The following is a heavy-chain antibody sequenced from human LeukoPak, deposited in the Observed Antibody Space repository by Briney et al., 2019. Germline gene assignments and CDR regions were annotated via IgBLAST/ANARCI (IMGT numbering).Heavy chain of an antibody. CDR2: ISSSSSYI. CDR3: ARGAESVPAALSTWFDP. D-gene: IGHD2-2*01. CDR1: GFTFSSYS. J-gene: IGHJ5*02. V-gene: IGHV3-21*04. Sequence: PGGSLRLSCAASGFTFSSYSMNWVRQAPGKGLEWVSSISSSSSYIYYADSVKGRFTISRDNAKNSLYLQMNSLRAEDTAVYYCARGAESVPAALSTWFDPWGQGTLVTVSS.